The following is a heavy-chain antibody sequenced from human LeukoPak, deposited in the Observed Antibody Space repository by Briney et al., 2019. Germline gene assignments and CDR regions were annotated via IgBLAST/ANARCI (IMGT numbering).Heavy chain of an antibody. CDR1: GFTFSSYA. Sequence: GGSLRLSCAASGFTFSSYAMSWVRQAPGKGLEWVSAINGSGGSTYYADSVKGRFTISRDNSKNTLYLQMNSLRAEDTAVYYCAKVTSRITMIVVFDYWGQGTLVTVSS. D-gene: IGHD3-22*01. CDR3: AKVTSRITMIVVFDY. CDR2: INGSGGST. V-gene: IGHV3-23*01. J-gene: IGHJ4*02.